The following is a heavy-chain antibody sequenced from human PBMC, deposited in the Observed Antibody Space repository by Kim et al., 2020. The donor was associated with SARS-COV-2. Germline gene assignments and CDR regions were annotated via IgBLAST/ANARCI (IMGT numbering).Heavy chain of an antibody. CDR3: ARGLLVVPAARNPAASKNRAAAAGRSGYYFDY. CDR2: INHSGST. CDR1: GGSFSGYY. V-gene: IGHV4-34*01. Sequence: SETLSLTCAVYGGSFSGYYLSWIRQPPGKGLEWIGEINHSGSTNYNPSLKSRVTISLDTSKNQFSLKLSSVTAADTAVYYCARGLLVVPAARNPAASKNRAAAAGRSGYYFDYWGQGTLVTVSS. J-gene: IGHJ4*02. D-gene: IGHD2-2*01.